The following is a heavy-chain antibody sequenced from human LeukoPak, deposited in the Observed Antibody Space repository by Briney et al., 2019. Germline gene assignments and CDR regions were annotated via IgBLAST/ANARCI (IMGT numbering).Heavy chain of an antibody. CDR2: INGYETST. Sequence: GGSLRLSCEASGFTFRDHWMHWVRQVPGKGLVWVSRINGYETSTAYADSVKGRFTISRDNAKNSLYLQMNSLRAEDTAVYYCARVPGHWVQYYFDYWGQGTLVTVSS. CDR3: ARVPGHWVQYYFDY. J-gene: IGHJ4*02. V-gene: IGHV3-74*01. D-gene: IGHD7-27*01. CDR1: GFTFRDHW.